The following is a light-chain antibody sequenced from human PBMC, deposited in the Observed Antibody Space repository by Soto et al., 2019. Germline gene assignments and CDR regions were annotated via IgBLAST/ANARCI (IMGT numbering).Light chain of an antibody. V-gene: IGKV1-5*01. CDR1: QSITTW. CDR2: DAS. CDR3: QQYNSYIT. J-gene: IGKJ5*01. Sequence: DLQMTQSPSTLSASVGDRVTITCRASQSITTWLAWYQQKPGKAPKLLTYDASSLKSGVPSRFSGSGSGTEFTLTISSLQPDDFATYYCQQYNSYITFGQGTRLEI.